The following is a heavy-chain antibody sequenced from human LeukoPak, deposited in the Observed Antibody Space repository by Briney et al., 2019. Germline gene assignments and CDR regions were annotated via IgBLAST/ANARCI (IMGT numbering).Heavy chain of an antibody. CDR1: GFTFVDYG. Sequence: GGSLRLSCATSGFTFVDYGLSWVRRAPGKGLEWLCAINYNGAITDYADSVKGRSTISRDNAKNSLYLRMDSLRAEDTALYYRARDRLGPSFSVSHFDLWGQGTLVTVSS. V-gene: IGHV3-20*04. D-gene: IGHD3-16*01. CDR3: ARDRLGPSFSVSHFDL. J-gene: IGHJ4*02. CDR2: INYNGAIT.